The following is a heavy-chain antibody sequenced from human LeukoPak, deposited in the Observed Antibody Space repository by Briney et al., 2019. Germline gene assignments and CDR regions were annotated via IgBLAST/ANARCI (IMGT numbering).Heavy chain of an antibody. Sequence: SETLSLTCTVSGGSISSYYLTWIRQPAGKGLEWIGRIHSSGNTNYNPSLKSRVTMSVDTSKNQFSLTLSSVTAADTAVYYCARHSAHSSTNDAFDMWGQGTLVTVSS. CDR3: ARHSAHSSTNDAFDM. D-gene: IGHD6-13*01. J-gene: IGHJ3*02. CDR1: GGSISSYY. V-gene: IGHV4-4*07. CDR2: IHSSGNT.